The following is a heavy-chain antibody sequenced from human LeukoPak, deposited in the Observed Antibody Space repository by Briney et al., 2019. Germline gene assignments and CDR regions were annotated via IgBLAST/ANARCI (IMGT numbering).Heavy chain of an antibody. D-gene: IGHD1-14*01. CDR1: GGSISSYS. Sequence: SETLSLTCTVSGGSISSYSWSWIRQPPGKGLEWIGNIFYSGRTNYNPSLKSRVTISVDTSKNQFSLKLSSVTAADTAVYYCARVRRTFYYYMDVWGKGTTVTVSS. CDR3: ARVRRTFYYYMDV. V-gene: IGHV4-59*08. CDR2: IFYSGRT. J-gene: IGHJ6*03.